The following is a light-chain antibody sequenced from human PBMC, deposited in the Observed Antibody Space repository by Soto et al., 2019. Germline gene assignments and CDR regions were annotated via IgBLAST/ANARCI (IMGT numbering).Light chain of an antibody. CDR1: SSDVGSYNL. Sequence: QAVLTQPASVSGSPGQSITISCTGTSSDVGSYNLVSWYQQHPGKAPKLMIYEGSKRPSGVSNCFSGSKSGNTASLTISGLQAEDEADYYCCSYAGTNYVFGTGTKVTVL. CDR2: EGS. V-gene: IGLV2-23*01. J-gene: IGLJ1*01. CDR3: CSYAGTNYV.